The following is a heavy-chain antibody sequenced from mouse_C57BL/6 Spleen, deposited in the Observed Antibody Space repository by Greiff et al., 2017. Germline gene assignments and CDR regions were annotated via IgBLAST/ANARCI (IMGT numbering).Heavy chain of an antibody. CDR1: GFTFSDYG. Sequence: EVKLVESGGGLVKPGGSLKLSCAASGFTFSDYGMHWVRQAPEKGLEWVAYISSGSSTIYYADTVKGRFTISRDNAKNTLFLHMTSLRSEDTAMYYCASEANWDYFDYWGQGTTLTVSS. CDR3: ASEANWDYFDY. V-gene: IGHV5-17*01. D-gene: IGHD4-1*01. CDR2: ISSGSSTI. J-gene: IGHJ2*01.